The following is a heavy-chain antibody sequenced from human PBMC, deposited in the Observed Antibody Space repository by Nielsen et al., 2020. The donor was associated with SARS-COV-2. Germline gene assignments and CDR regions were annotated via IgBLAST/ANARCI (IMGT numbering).Heavy chain of an antibody. CDR2: INPSGGST. CDR3: ARSGHCNGGICYFTEYFQD. V-gene: IGHV1-46*01. D-gene: IGHD2-8*02. CDR1: GYTFTSYY. Sequence: ASVKVSCKASGYTFTSYYMHWVRQAPGQGLEWMGIINPSGGSTSYAQKFQGRVTMTRDTSMSTVYMELSSLRSEDTAVYYCARSGHCNGGICYFTEYFQDWGQGTLVTVSS. J-gene: IGHJ1*01.